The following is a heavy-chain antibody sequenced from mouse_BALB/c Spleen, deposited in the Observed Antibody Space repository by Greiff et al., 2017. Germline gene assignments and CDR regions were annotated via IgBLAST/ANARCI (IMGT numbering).Heavy chain of an antibody. Sequence: QVQLQQSGAELVKPGASVKLSCKASGYTFTSYYMYWVKQRPGQGLEWIGEINPSNGGTNFNEKFKSKATLTVDKSSSTAYMQLSSLTSEDSAVYYCTTQLGAWFAYWGQGTLVTVSA. D-gene: IGHD3-3*01. V-gene: IGHV1S81*02. CDR3: TTQLGAWFAY. CDR1: GYTFTSYY. CDR2: INPSNGGT. J-gene: IGHJ3*01.